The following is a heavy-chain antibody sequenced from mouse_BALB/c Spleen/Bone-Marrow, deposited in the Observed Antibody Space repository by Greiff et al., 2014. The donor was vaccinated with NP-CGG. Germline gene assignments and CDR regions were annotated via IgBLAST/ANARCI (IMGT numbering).Heavy chain of an antibody. CDR2: IGSGGST. Sequence: EVEVVESGGGLVKPGGSLKLSCAASGFTFSSYAMSWVRQTPEKRQEWVASIGSGGSTYYPDSVKGRCTISRDNARNILYLQMSSLRSEDTAMYYCAREVDGWYYFDYWGQGTTLTVSS. D-gene: IGHD2-3*01. CDR1: GFTFSSYA. J-gene: IGHJ2*01. CDR3: AREVDGWYYFDY. V-gene: IGHV5-6-5*01.